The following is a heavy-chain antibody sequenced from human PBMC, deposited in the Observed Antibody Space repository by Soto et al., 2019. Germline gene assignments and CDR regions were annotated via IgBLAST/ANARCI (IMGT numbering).Heavy chain of an antibody. V-gene: IGHV1-18*01. CDR2: ITAYNENT. CDR1: GYTFTSSG. D-gene: IGHD2-21*02. CDR3: AREHIVVVTAIVPLDY. Sequence: GASVKVSCKASGYTFTSSGFNWVRQARGQGLEWMGWITAYNENTNYAQKLQGRVTMTRDTSTSTVYMELSSLRSEDTAVYYCAREHIVVVTAIVPLDYWGQGTLVTVSA. J-gene: IGHJ4*02.